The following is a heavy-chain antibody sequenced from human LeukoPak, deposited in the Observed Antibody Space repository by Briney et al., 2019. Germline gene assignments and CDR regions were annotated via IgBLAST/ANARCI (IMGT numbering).Heavy chain of an antibody. J-gene: IGHJ4*02. CDR3: AGYRGAGTTHFDY. Sequence: SETLSLTCAVYGGSFSGYYWSWIRQPPGKGLEWIGEINHSGSTNYNPSLKSRVTISVDTSKNQFSLKLSSVTAADTAVYYCAGYRGAGTTHFDYWGQGTLVTVSS. V-gene: IGHV4-34*01. CDR1: GGSFSGYY. D-gene: IGHD1-1*01. CDR2: INHSGST.